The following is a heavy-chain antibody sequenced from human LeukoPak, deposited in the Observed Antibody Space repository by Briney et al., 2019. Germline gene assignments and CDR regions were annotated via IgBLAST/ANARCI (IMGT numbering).Heavy chain of an antibody. D-gene: IGHD3-10*01. CDR2: INHSGST. V-gene: IGHV4-34*01. Sequence: MTSETLSLTCAVYGGSFSGYYWSWIRQPPGKGLEWIGEINHSGSTNYNPSLKSRVTISVDTSKNQFSLKLSSVTAADTAVYYCARGAYYYGSGSSLYNWFDPWGQGTLVTVSS. J-gene: IGHJ5*02. CDR1: GGSFSGYY. CDR3: ARGAYYYGSGSSLYNWFDP.